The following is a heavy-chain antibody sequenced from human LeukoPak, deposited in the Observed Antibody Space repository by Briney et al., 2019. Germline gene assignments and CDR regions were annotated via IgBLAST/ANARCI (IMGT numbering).Heavy chain of an antibody. D-gene: IGHD4-11*01. V-gene: IGHV1-18*01. Sequence: ASVKVSCKASGYTFTSYGISWVRQAPGQGLEWMGWIAAYNGNTNYAQKLQGRVTMTSDTSTSTAYMELSRLRSDDTAVYSCARVTLTTMNAFDIWGQGTMVTVSS. CDR1: GYTFTSYG. CDR2: IAAYNGNT. J-gene: IGHJ3*02. CDR3: ARVTLTTMNAFDI.